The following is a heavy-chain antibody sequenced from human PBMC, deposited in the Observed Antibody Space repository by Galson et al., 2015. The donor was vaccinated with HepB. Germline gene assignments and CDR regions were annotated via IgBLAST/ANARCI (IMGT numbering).Heavy chain of an antibody. J-gene: IGHJ4*02. D-gene: IGHD3-10*01. Sequence: SLRLSCAASGFTFSTYGMHWVRQAPGKGLEWVAMILYDGSNKDYADSVKGRFTISRDNPKNTLYLQMNIPRPDDTAVYYCAKGGAKYGPGSHFHYWGQGTRVTVSS. CDR3: AKGGAKYGPGSHFHY. CDR2: ILYDGSNK. V-gene: IGHV3-30*18. CDR1: GFTFSTYG.